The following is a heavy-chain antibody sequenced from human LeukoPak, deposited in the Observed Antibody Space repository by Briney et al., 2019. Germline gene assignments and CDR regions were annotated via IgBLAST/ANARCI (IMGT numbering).Heavy chain of an antibody. V-gene: IGHV4-31*03. CDR1: GGSISSSSYY. CDR2: IYHSGST. CDR3: AREGSGYSPFDY. J-gene: IGHJ4*02. D-gene: IGHD5-12*01. Sequence: PSETLSLTCTVSGGSISSSSYYWSWIRQHPGKGLEWIGYIYHSGSTYYNPSLKSRVTISVDTSKNQFSLKLSSVTAADTAVYYCAREGSGYSPFDYWGQGTLVTVSS.